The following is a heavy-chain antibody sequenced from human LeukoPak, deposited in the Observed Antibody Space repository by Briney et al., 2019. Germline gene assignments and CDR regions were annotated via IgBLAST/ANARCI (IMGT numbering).Heavy chain of an antibody. V-gene: IGHV3-23*01. D-gene: IGHD3-9*01. Sequence: GGSLRLSCAASGFTFSSYATSWVRQAPGKGLEWVSAISGSGGSTYYADSVKGRFTISRDNSKNTLYLQMNSLRAEDTAVYYCAKVRYDILTGSDARYYFDYWGQGTLVTVSS. CDR2: ISGSGGST. CDR1: GFTFSSYA. J-gene: IGHJ4*02. CDR3: AKVRYDILTGSDARYYFDY.